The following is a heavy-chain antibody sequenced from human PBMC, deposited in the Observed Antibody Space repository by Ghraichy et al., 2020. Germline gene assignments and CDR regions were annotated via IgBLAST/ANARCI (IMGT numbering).Heavy chain of an antibody. V-gene: IGHV1-3*01. CDR2: INADNGDT. J-gene: IGHJ5*02. Sequence: ASVKVSCKASGYTFTTYALHWVRQAPGQTFEWMGWINADNGDTKYSARFQGRVTITRDTSATTTYMELRSLRSEDTAVYYCAREGRPWGQGTLVTVSS. CDR3: AREGRP. CDR1: GYTFTTYA.